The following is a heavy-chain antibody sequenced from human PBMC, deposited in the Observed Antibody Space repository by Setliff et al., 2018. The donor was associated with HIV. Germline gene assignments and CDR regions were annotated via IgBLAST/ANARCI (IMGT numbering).Heavy chain of an antibody. CDR3: SKGHPDGDPYYFDY. Sequence: GGSLRLSCAASGFTFDDYTMHWVRQAPGKGLEWVSLINWDGGSIFYADSVRGRFTISRDNSKNSLYLQMNSLRTEDAALYYCSKGHPDGDPYYFDYWGQGTLVTVSS. CDR2: INWDGGSI. CDR1: GFTFDDYT. D-gene: IGHD2-21*02. V-gene: IGHV3-43*01. J-gene: IGHJ4*02.